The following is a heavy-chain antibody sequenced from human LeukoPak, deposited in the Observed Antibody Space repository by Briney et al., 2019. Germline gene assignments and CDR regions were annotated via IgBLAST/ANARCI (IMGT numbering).Heavy chain of an antibody. D-gene: IGHD5-18*01. Sequence: KTSETLSLTCTVSGGSISSYYWSWIRQPPGKGLEWIGYIHYSGSTNYNPSLKSRATISGDTSKNQFSLRLNSVTAADTAVYFRARAYRAHQTFHSYHYFDYWGQGTLVTVSS. J-gene: IGHJ4*02. CDR2: IHYSGST. CDR3: ARAYRAHQTFHSYHYFDY. CDR1: GGSISSYY. V-gene: IGHV4-59*12.